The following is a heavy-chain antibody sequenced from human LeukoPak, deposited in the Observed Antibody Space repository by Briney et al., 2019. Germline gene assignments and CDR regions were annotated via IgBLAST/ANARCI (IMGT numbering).Heavy chain of an antibody. Sequence: PGGSLRLSCAASGFTFSRHSINWVRQAPGKGLEWVSYISSSGSTIYYADSVKGRFTISRDNAKNSLYLQMNSLSAEETAVYHCARVPLYCSSTSCYYYYYYMDVWGKGTTVTISS. CDR2: ISSSGSTI. CDR3: ARVPLYCSSTSCYYYYYYMDV. J-gene: IGHJ6*03. D-gene: IGHD2-2*01. CDR1: GFTFSRHS. V-gene: IGHV3-48*04.